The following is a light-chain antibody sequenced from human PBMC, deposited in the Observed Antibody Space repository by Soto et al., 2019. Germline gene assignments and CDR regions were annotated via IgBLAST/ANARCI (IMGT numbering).Light chain of an antibody. J-gene: IGKJ4*01. CDR2: GAF. CDR3: QQYENWPPLT. Sequence: EVVLTQSPATLSLSPGERAALSCKASQSVHNFLAWYQQKPGQAPRLLIYGAFAGATGIPARFSGSGSGTEFTLTISSLQSEDFALYYCQQYENWPPLTFGGGTKVDIK. V-gene: IGKV3-15*01. CDR1: QSVHNF.